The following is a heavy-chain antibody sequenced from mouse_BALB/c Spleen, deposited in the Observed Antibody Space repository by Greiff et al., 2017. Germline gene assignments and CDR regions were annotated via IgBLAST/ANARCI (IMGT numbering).Heavy chain of an antibody. J-gene: IGHJ3*01. CDR3: AREGVRRGAWFAY. V-gene: IGHV1-7*01. Sequence: VQLQQSGAELAKPGASVKMSCKASGYTFTSYWMHWVKQRPGQGLEWIGYINPSTGYTEYNQKFKDKATLTADKSSSTAYMQLSSLTSEDSAVYYCAREGVRRGAWFAYWGQGTLVTVSA. CDR1: GYTFTSYW. CDR2: INPSTGYT. D-gene: IGHD2-14*01.